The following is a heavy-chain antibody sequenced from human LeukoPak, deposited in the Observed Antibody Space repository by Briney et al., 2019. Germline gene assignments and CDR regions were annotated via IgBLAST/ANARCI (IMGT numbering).Heavy chain of an antibody. J-gene: IGHJ4*02. V-gene: IGHV4-59*01. Sequence: SETLSLTCTVSGGSISSYYWSWIRQPPGKGLEWIGYISGTTNYNPSLKSRVTISRDTSKNQFSLKLTSVTTADTAVYYCARAGGVKTAALDLDYWGQGTLVTVSS. CDR3: ARAGGVKTAALDLDY. CDR1: GGSISSYY. CDR2: ISGTT. D-gene: IGHD6-25*01.